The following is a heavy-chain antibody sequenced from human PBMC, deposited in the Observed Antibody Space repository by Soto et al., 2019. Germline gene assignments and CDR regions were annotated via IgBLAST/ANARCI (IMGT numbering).Heavy chain of an antibody. CDR3: ASLYYYDSSGYYPNSAFDI. V-gene: IGHV1-69*01. D-gene: IGHD3-22*01. J-gene: IGHJ3*02. Sequence: QVQLVQSGAEVKKPGSSVKVSCKASGGTFSSYAISWVRQAPGQGLEWMGGIIPIFGTANYAQKFQGRVTITADESTSTAYMELSSLRSEDTAVYYCASLYYYDSSGYYPNSAFDIWGQGTMLTVSS. CDR1: GGTFSSYA. CDR2: IIPIFGTA.